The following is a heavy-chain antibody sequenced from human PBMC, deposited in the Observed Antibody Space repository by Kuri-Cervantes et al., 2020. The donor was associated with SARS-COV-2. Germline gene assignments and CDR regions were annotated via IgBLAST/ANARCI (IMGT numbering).Heavy chain of an antibody. Sequence: GESLKISCRASGFSFSDYAIHWVRQAPGKGLEWVGRIKSKTDGGTTDYAAPVKGRFTISRDDSKNTLYLQMNSLKTEDTAVYYCTTDPMTTVTTSPGFDPWGQGTLVTVSS. CDR1: GFSFSDYA. CDR3: TTDPMTTVTTSPGFDP. D-gene: IGHD4-11*01. V-gene: IGHV3-15*07. CDR2: IKSKTDGGTT. J-gene: IGHJ5*02.